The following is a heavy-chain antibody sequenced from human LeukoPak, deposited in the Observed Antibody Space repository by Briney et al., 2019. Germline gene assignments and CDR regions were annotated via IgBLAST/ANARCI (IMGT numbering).Heavy chain of an antibody. D-gene: IGHD6-13*01. J-gene: IGHJ4*02. CDR1: GFTVSSYS. CDR3: ASGYSMDY. CDR2: ISSSSSAI. V-gene: IGHV3-48*01. Sequence: GESLRLFCAASGFTVSSYSMNWVRQAPGKGLEWVSYISSSSSAIYYADSVKGRFTISRDNAKNSLYLQMNSLRAEDTAVYYCASGYSMDYWGQGTLVTVSS.